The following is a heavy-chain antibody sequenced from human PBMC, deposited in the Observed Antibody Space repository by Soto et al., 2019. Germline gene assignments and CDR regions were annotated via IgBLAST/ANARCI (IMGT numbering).Heavy chain of an antibody. Sequence: GSLRRSCAASGFTVSNYYMSWVRQAPGKGLEWVSVLYSGGATYDADSVDGRFTISRDNSKHTLDLQMNRLRVEDTAVYYCAGAVTNWNDPVGFFDYWVQGALVTVSS. CDR2: LYSGGAT. V-gene: IGHV3-53*01. D-gene: IGHD1-1*01. CDR1: GFTVSNYY. CDR3: AGAVTNWNDPVGFFDY. J-gene: IGHJ4*02.